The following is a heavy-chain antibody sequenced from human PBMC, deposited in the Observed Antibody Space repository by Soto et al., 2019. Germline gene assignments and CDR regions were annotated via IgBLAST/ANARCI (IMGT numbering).Heavy chain of an antibody. V-gene: IGHV3-30*03. CDR2: VSSDGSKK. J-gene: IGHJ6*02. D-gene: IGHD6-6*01. CDR3: ARGVPPGYNYYGMDV. Sequence: QVQLVESGGGVVQPGGSLRLSCAASGFTFSTYVMHWVRQAPGKGLEWVAVVSSDGSKKYYADSVKGRFTISRDNSMNTLYLQMNSLRGEDTAVYYCARGVPPGYNYYGMDVWGQGTTVTVSS. CDR1: GFTFSTYV.